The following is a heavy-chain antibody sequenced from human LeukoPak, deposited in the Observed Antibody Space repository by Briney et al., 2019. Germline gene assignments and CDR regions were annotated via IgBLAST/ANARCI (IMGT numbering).Heavy chain of an antibody. CDR1: GGSISSSSYY. D-gene: IGHD1-26*01. CDR2: IYYSGST. Sequence: SETLSLTCTVSGGSISSSSYYWGWIRQPPGKGLEWIGSIYYSGSTYYNPSLKSRVTISVDTTNNQFSLKLSSVTADDTAVYYCARDRVGATPFLEYWGQGTLVTVSS. V-gene: IGHV4-39*02. CDR3: ARDRVGATPFLEY. J-gene: IGHJ4*02.